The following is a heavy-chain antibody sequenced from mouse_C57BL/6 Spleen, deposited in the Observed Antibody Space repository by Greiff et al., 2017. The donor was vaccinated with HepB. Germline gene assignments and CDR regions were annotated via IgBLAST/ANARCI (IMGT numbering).Heavy chain of an antibody. CDR2: IDPEDGET. Sequence: EVKVVESGAELVKPGASVKLSCTASGFNIKDYYMHWVKQRTEQGLEWIGRIDPEDGETKYAPKFQGKATITADTSSNTAYLQLSSLTSEDTAVYYCALYDYDVGGYAMDYWGQGTSVTVSS. CDR1: GFNIKDYY. J-gene: IGHJ4*01. V-gene: IGHV14-2*01. D-gene: IGHD2-4*01. CDR3: ALYDYDVGGYAMDY.